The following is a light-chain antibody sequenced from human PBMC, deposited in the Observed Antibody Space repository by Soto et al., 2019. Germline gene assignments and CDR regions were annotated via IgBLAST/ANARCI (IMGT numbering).Light chain of an antibody. V-gene: IGLV2-23*01. Sequence: QSALTQPASVSGSPGQSITISCTGTSSDVGSYNLVSWYQQHPGKAPKLMIYEGSKRPSGVSNRFSGSKSGNTASLTIPGLQAEEEADYYCCSYAGSSTSVVFGGGTKLTVL. CDR1: SSDVGSYNL. CDR3: CSYAGSSTSVV. J-gene: IGLJ2*01. CDR2: EGS.